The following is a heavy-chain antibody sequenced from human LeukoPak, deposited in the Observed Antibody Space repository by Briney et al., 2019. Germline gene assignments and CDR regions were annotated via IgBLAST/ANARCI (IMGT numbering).Heavy chain of an antibody. CDR1: RGSFSGYF. V-gene: IGHV4-34*01. D-gene: IGHD2-8*02. J-gene: IGHJ3*01. CDR3: ARKGFVESTGWRGAFDV. Sequence: SETLSLTCDVYRGSFSGYFWSWIRQTPGKGLEWLGEMNDSGSTNYNPSLKSRVTISVAVSKNQYSLRLTSVTAADTAVYYCARKGFVESTGWRGAFDVWGQGTMVTVSS. CDR2: MNDSGST.